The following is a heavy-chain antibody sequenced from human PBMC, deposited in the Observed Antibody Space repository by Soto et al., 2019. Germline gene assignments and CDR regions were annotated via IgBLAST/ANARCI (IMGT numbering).Heavy chain of an antibody. Sequence: SHTISLTFAISGASVSSKSAAWNWISQSPSRGLEWLGRTFFRSKWYNDYAVSVKGRITINPDTSKNQFSLQLNSVTPEDTAVYYCGTFLSTTSPDVWGQGTTVTRLL. CDR3: GTFLSTTSPDV. D-gene: IGHD2-2*01. V-gene: IGHV6-1*01. CDR1: GASVSSKSAA. J-gene: IGHJ6*02. CDR2: TFFRSKWYN.